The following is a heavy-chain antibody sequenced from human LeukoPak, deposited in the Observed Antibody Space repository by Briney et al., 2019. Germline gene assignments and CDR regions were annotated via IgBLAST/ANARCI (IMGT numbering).Heavy chain of an antibody. V-gene: IGHV3-33*01. CDR2: IWYDGSNK. CDR1: GFTFSSYG. D-gene: IGHD2-21*02. J-gene: IGHJ4*02. Sequence: GGSLRLSCAASGFTFSSYGMHWVRQAPGKGLEWVAVIWYDGSNKYYADSVKGRFTISRDNSKNTLYLQMNSLRAEDTAVYYCARDGDSYYFDYWGQGTLVTVSS. CDR3: ARDGDSYYFDY.